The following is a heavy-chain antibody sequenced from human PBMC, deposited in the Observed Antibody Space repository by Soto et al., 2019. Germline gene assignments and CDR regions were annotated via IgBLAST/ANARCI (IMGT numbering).Heavy chain of an antibody. CDR3: AREGSGYDFQQSPLDY. D-gene: IGHD5-12*01. CDR1: GGTFSSYA. CDR2: IIPIFGTA. J-gene: IGHJ4*02. Sequence: QVQLVQSGAEVKKPGSSVKVSCKASGGTFSSYAIGWVRQAPGQGLEWMGGIIPIFGTANYAQKFQGRVTITADESTSTAYMELSSLRSEDTAVYYCAREGSGYDFQQSPLDYWDQGTLVTVSS. V-gene: IGHV1-69*01.